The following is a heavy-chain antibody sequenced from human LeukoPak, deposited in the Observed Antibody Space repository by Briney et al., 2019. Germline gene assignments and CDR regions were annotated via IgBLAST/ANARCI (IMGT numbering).Heavy chain of an antibody. CDR1: GGTFSSYA. V-gene: IGHV1-69*13. Sequence: ASVKVFCKASGGTFSSYAISWVRQAPGQGLEWMGGIIPIFGTANYAQKFQDRVTITADESTSTAYMELSSLRSEDTAVYYCARGPGIAVAGHYYYYGMDVWGQGTTVTVSS. CDR2: IIPIFGTA. J-gene: IGHJ6*02. CDR3: ARGPGIAVAGHYYYYGMDV. D-gene: IGHD6-19*01.